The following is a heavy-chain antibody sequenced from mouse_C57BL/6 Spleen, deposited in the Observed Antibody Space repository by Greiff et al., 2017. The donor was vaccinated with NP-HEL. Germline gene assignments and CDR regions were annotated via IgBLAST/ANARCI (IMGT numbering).Heavy chain of an antibody. V-gene: IGHV1-42*01. CDR1: GYSFTGYY. CDR3: ARYYPYYFDH. D-gene: IGHD1-1*01. J-gene: IGHJ2*01. Sequence: VQLQQSGPELVKPGASVKISCKASGYSFTGYYMNWVKQSPEKSLEWIGEINPSTGGTTYNQKFEAKATLTVDKSSSTAYMQLKSLTSEDSAVYYCARYYPYYFDHWGQGTTLTVSS. CDR2: INPSTGGT.